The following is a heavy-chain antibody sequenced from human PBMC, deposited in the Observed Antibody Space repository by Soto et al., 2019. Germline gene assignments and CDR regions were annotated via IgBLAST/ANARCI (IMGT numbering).Heavy chain of an antibody. CDR3: ARAIWSGVSKGWFDP. V-gene: IGHV4-34*01. D-gene: IGHD3-3*01. CDR2: INHSGST. CDR1: GGSFSGYY. Sequence: QVQLQQWGAGLLKPSETLSLTCAVSGGSFSGYYWSWIRQPPGKGLEWIGEINHSGSTNYNPSLKRRVTISVDTSKNQCSLKLSSVTAADTAVYYCARAIWSGVSKGWFDPWGQGTLVTVSS. J-gene: IGHJ5*02.